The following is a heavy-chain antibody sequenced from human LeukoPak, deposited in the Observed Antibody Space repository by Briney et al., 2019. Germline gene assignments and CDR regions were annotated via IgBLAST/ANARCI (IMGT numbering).Heavy chain of an antibody. CDR3: ARGVGAAAGYYYYYYGMDV. V-gene: IGHV3-66*01. D-gene: IGHD6-13*01. J-gene: IGHJ6*02. Sequence: HPGGSLRLSCAASGFTVRSNYMSWVRQAPGKGLEWVSVIYSGGSTYYADSVKGRFTISRDNSKNTLYLQMNSLRAEDTAVYYCARGVGAAAGYYYYYYGMDVWGQGTTVTVSS. CDR1: GFTVRSNY. CDR2: IYSGGST.